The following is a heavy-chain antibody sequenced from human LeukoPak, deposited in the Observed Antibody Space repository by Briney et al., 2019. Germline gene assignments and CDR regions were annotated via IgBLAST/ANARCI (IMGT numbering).Heavy chain of an antibody. Sequence: PSETLSLTCTVSGDSISPYFWSWIRQPPGKGLEWIGYIYYSGSSNYNPSLKSRVTMSVDTSKNQFSLNLTSVTAADTAVYYCARGGSPRFDYWGQGTLVTVSS. CDR1: GDSISPYF. CDR3: ARGGSPRFDY. CDR2: IYYSGSS. V-gene: IGHV4-59*08. J-gene: IGHJ4*02. D-gene: IGHD1-26*01.